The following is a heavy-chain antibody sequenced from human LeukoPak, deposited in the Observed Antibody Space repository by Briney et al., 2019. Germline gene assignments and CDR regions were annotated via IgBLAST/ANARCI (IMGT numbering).Heavy chain of an antibody. CDR3: AKGVLSSESWRPFDY. D-gene: IGHD3-10*01. V-gene: IGHV3-23*01. CDR2: ISGGGSDT. J-gene: IGHJ4*02. Sequence: PGGSLRLSCEVSRFTFSNYGMSWVRQAPGKGLEWVSSISGGGSDTHDADSVKGRFTISRDNSKNTLYLQMNNLRAEDTAVYYCAKGVLSSESWRPFDYWGQGTLVTVSS. CDR1: RFTFSNYG.